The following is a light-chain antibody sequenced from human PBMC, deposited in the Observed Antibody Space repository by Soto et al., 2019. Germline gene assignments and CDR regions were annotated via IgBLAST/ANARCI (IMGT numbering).Light chain of an antibody. J-gene: IGLJ1*01. CDR3: SSYTSSSTFYV. Sequence: QSVLTQPASVSGSPGQSITISCTGTSSGVGGYNYVSWYQQHPGKVPKLMIYDVSNRPSGVSNRFSGSKSGNTASLTISGLQAEDEADYYCSSYTSSSTFYVFGTGTKVTVL. V-gene: IGLV2-14*01. CDR2: DVS. CDR1: SSGVGGYNY.